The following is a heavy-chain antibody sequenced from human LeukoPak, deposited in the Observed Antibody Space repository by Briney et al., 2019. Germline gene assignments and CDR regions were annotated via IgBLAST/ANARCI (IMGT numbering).Heavy chain of an antibody. CDR3: ARGRDSAFDI. D-gene: IGHD2-15*01. V-gene: IGHV6-1*01. Sequence: SQTLSLTCDISEDSVSSNTAAWNWIRQSPSRGLEWLGRTYYRSYMSKWYSDYALSVKSRITINPDTSKNQFSLQLNSATPDDTAVYYCARGRDSAFDIWGQGTMVTVSS. J-gene: IGHJ3*02. CDR1: EDSVSSNTAA. CDR2: TYYRSYMSKWYS.